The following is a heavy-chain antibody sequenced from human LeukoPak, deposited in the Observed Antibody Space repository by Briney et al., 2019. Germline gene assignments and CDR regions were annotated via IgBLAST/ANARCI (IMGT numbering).Heavy chain of an antibody. CDR3: ANSERSNWNYYFDY. V-gene: IGHV3-53*01. J-gene: IGHJ4*02. Sequence: PGGSLRLSCAVSGFSVTNNYMSWVRQAPGKGLEWVSVFYVGGATYYADSVKGRFTISRDNSKNTLYLQVNSLRAEDTAAYYCANSERSNWNYYFDYWGQGTLVTVSS. D-gene: IGHD1-1*01. CDR1: GFSVTNNY. CDR2: FYVGGAT.